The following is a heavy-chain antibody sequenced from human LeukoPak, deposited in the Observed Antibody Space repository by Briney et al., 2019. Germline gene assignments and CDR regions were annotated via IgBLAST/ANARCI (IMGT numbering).Heavy chain of an antibody. J-gene: IGHJ3*02. CDR2: ISSSSSTI. CDR1: GFTFSSYS. Sequence: SGGSLRLTCAASGFTFSSYSMDWVRQAPGKGLEWVSYISSSSSTIYYADSVKGRFTISRDNAKNSLYLQMNSLRAEDTAVYYCARTWHDAFDIWGQGTMVTVSS. V-gene: IGHV3-48*01. CDR3: ARTWHDAFDI.